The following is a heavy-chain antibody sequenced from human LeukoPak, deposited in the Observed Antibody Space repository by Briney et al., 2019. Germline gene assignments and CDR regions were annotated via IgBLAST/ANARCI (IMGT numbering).Heavy chain of an antibody. CDR3: ARHVPTVTTSWFDP. J-gene: IGHJ5*02. CDR1: GYRFTDYW. V-gene: IGHV5-51*01. Sequence: GESLKISCKGSGYRFTDYWIGWVRQMAGKGLEWMGIIWPGDSNTRYSPSFQGQVTISADRSISTAYLQWNSLKASDTAMYYCARHVPTVTTSWFDPWRQGTLVTVSS. CDR2: IWPGDSNT. D-gene: IGHD4-11*01.